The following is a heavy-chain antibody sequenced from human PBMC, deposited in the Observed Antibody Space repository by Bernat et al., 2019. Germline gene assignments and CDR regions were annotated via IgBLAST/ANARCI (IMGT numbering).Heavy chain of an antibody. V-gene: IGHV3-23*04. CDR3: AKDSPVLTI. CDR2: ISDTVSST. D-gene: IGHD2-8*01. CDR1: GFTFRSYG. Sequence: EVQLVESGGGLVQPGGSLRLSCAASGFTFRSYGMSWVRQTPGRGLEWVSAISDTVSSTYYAESVKGRFTISRDNSKNTLFLQMNSLRAEDTAVYYCAKDSPVLTIWGQGTMVTVSS. J-gene: IGHJ3*02.